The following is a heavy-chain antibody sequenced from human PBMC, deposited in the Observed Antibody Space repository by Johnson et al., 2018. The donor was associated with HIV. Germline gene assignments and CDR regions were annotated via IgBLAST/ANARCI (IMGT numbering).Heavy chain of an antibody. CDR2: IRGSANTYAT. CDR1: GFTFSGSA. Sequence: VESGGGVVQPGRSLRLSCAASGFTFSGSAMHWVRQAFGKGLEWVGRIRGSANTYATAYAASLTGSFTISRDDSTNTLYLQMNSLRAEDTAVYYCASFAAAGDAFDIWGQGTMVTVSS. J-gene: IGHJ3*02. CDR3: ASFAAAGDAFDI. D-gene: IGHD6-13*01. V-gene: IGHV3-73*01.